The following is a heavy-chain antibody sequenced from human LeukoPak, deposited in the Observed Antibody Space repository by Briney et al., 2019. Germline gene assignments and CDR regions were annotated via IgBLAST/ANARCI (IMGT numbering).Heavy chain of an antibody. CDR2: IYYSGST. D-gene: IGHD3-22*01. V-gene: IGHV4-59*01. CDR3: ARARNYYDSSGYYYEGDAFDI. CDR1: GGSISSYH. J-gene: IGHJ3*02. Sequence: SETLSLTCTVSGGSISSYHWSWIRQPPGKGLECIGYIYYSGSTNYNPSLKSRVTISVDTSKNQFSLKLSSVTAADTAVYYCARARNYYDSSGYYYEGDAFDIWGQGTMVTVSS.